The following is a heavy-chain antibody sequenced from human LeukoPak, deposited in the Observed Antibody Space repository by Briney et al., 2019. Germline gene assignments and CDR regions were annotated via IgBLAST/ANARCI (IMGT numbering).Heavy chain of an antibody. CDR1: GFTFSSYW. CDR2: IKQDGSEK. Sequence: GGSLRLSCAASGFTFSSYWMSWVRQAPGKGLEWVANIKQDGSEKYYVDSVKGRFTISRDNAKNSLYLQMNSLRAEDTAVYYCARANSGSYPYHYYYGMDVWGQGTTVTVSS. J-gene: IGHJ6*02. CDR3: ARANSGSYPYHYYYGMDV. V-gene: IGHV3-7*01. D-gene: IGHD1-26*01.